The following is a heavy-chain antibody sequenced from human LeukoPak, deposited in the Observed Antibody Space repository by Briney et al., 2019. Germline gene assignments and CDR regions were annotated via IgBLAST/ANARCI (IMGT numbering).Heavy chain of an antibody. CDR2: IYYSGST. D-gene: IGHD3-22*01. CDR1: GGSISSGGYY. Sequence: SQTLSLTCTVSGGSISSGGYYWSWIRQHPGKGLEWIGYIYYSGSTYYNPSLKSRVTISVDTSKNQFSLKLSSVTAADTAVYYCARGDDSSRPDAFDIWGQGTMVTVSS. V-gene: IGHV4-31*03. CDR3: ARGDDSSRPDAFDI. J-gene: IGHJ3*02.